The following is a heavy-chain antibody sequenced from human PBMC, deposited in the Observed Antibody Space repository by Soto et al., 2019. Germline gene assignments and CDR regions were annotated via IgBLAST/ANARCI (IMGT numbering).Heavy chain of an antibody. V-gene: IGHV3-13*01. J-gene: IGHJ6*02. CDR3: ARTGRDFYGMEV. CDR2: ISPAGDA. D-gene: IGHD1-1*01. Sequence: GGSLRLSCATSGFIFKNYDIHWVRQPTGKGLEWVSGISPAGDADYTDSVRGRFTISRESAKASVYLQMNNLRGGDTAVYYCARTGRDFYGMEVWGQGTSVTVSS. CDR1: GFIFKNYD.